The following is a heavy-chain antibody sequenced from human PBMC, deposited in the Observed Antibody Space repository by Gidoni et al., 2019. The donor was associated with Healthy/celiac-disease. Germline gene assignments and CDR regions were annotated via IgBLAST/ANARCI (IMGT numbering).Heavy chain of an antibody. D-gene: IGHD2-2*01. J-gene: IGHJ5*02. V-gene: IGHV4-31*03. Sequence: QVQLQESGPGLEKPSQTLSPTCPVYVGSIRRGRSYWSWIRQHPGKGLEWIGYIYYSGITYSNPSLKSRVTISVDTSKNQFSLKLSSGTAADTAVYYCARVVPAAIGATVTKQVDWFDPWGQGTLVTVSS. CDR2: IYYSGIT. CDR3: ARVVPAAIGATVTKQVDWFDP. CDR1: VGSIRRGRSY.